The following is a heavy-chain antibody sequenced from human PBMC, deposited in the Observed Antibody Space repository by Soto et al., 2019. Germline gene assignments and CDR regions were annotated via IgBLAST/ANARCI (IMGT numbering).Heavy chain of an antibody. D-gene: IGHD6-19*01. CDR3: ARRSSGWYFDY. V-gene: IGHV3-23*01. CDR1: GFTFSSYA. Sequence: EVQLLESGGGLVQPGGSLRLSCAASGFTFSSYAMSWFRQAPGKGLEWVSAISGSGGSTDYADSVKGRFTISRENSKNTLYLQMNSLRAEDTAVYYCARRSSGWYFDYWGQGTLVTVSS. CDR2: ISGSGGST. J-gene: IGHJ4*02.